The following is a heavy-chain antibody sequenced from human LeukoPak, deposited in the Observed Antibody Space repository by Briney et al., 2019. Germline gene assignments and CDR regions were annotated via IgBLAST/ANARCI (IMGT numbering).Heavy chain of an antibody. V-gene: IGHV3-23*01. CDR3: AKETGDSSGWYDAFDI. D-gene: IGHD6-19*01. Sequence: PGRSLRLSCAASGFTFSNYAMHWVRQAPGKGQEWVSAISGSGGSTYYADSVKGRFTISRDNSKNTLYLQMNSLRAEDTAVYYCAKETGDSSGWYDAFDIWGQGTMVTVSS. CDR1: GFTFSNYA. J-gene: IGHJ3*02. CDR2: ISGSGGST.